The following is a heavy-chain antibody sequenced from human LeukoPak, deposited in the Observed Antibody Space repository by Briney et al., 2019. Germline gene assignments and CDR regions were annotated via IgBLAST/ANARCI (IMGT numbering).Heavy chain of an antibody. CDR2: INHSGST. CDR1: GGSFSGHY. J-gene: IGHJ3*02. Sequence: SETLSLTCAVYGGSFSGHYSSWIRQPPGKGLEWIGEINHSGSTNYNPSLKSRITISVDTSKNQFSLKLYSVTAAGTAVYFCARQKGDYGGNNAFDIWGQGTMVTVSS. D-gene: IGHD4-23*01. V-gene: IGHV4-34*01. CDR3: ARQKGDYGGNNAFDI.